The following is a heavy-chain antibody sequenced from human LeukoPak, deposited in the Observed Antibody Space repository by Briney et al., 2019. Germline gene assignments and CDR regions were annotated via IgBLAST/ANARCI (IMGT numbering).Heavy chain of an antibody. CDR3: ARGAWGAVAATLDV. Sequence: PGRSLRLSCVASGFTFRSYAMHWVRQAPGKGLEWVAVIWNDGRNKYYADSVKGRFTISRDNSKNTVYLQMNSLRAEDTAVYHCARGAWGAVAATLDVWGQGTTVTISS. CDR2: IWNDGRNK. J-gene: IGHJ6*02. CDR1: GFTFRSYA. V-gene: IGHV3-33*08. D-gene: IGHD6-19*01.